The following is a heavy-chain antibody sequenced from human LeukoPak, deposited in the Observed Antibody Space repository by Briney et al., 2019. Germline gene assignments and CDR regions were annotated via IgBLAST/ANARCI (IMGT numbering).Heavy chain of an antibody. J-gene: IGHJ5*02. CDR3: ARRLTQYDCFDP. CDR2: TYYRSTWYN. Sequence: SQTLSLTCAISGDSVSSNSVTWNWIRQSPSRGLEWLGRTYYRSTWYNDYAVPVRGRITVNPDASKNQFSLHLNSVTPEDTAVYYCARRLTQYDCFDPWGQGILVTVSS. V-gene: IGHV6-1*01. D-gene: IGHD2-2*01. CDR1: GDSVSSNSVT.